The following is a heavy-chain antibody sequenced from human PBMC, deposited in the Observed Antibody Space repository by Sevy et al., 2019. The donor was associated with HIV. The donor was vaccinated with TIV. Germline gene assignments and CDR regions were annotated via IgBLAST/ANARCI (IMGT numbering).Heavy chain of an antibody. V-gene: IGHV3-49*04. J-gene: IGHJ4*02. CDR2: FKSKIHGGTT. D-gene: IGHD1-26*01. Sequence: GGSLRLSCGASGFTFSNYAMTWVRQAPGKGLEWIAFFKSKIHGGTTENAASVKGRFTISRDDSKNIVYLQMSNLKTEDTAVYYCTRWSGSQSIFDYWGQGTLVTVSS. CDR1: GFTFSNYA. CDR3: TRWSGSQSIFDY.